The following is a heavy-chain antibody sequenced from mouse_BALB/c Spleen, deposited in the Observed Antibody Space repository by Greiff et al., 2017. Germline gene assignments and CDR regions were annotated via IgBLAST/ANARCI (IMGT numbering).Heavy chain of an antibody. J-gene: IGHJ1*01. CDR3: ASHYYGYDWYFDV. Sequence: EVMLVESGGDLVKPGGSLKLSCAASGFTFSSYGMSWVRQTPDKRLEWVATISSGGSYTYYPDSVKGRFTISRDNAKNTLYLQMSSLKSEDTAMYYCASHYYGYDWYFDVWGAGTTVTVSS. CDR1: GFTFSSYG. V-gene: IGHV5-6*01. D-gene: IGHD2-2*01. CDR2: ISSGGSYT.